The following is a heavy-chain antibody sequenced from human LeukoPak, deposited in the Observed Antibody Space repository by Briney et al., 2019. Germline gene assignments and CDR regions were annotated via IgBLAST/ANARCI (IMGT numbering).Heavy chain of an antibody. CDR3: ARGNNLIVVVPAATNYYFDY. J-gene: IGHJ4*02. D-gene: IGHD2-2*01. V-gene: IGHV1-8*03. CDR1: GYTFTSYD. CDR2: MNPNSGNT. Sequence: ASVKVSCKASGYTFTSYDINRVRQATGQGLEWMGWMNPNSGNTGYAQKFQGRVTITRNTSISTAYMELSSLRSEDTAVYYCARGNNLIVVVPAATNYYFDYWGQGTLVTVSS.